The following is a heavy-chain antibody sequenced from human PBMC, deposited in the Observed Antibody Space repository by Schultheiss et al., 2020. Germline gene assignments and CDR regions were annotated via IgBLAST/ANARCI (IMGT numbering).Heavy chain of an antibody. J-gene: IGHJ6*02. CDR3: ARYCSSTSCSAAYGMDV. CDR1: GYTFTGYY. CDR2: IIPILGIA. D-gene: IGHD2-2*01. Sequence: SVKVSCKASGYTFTGYYMHWVRQAPGQGLEWMGRIIPILGIANYAQKFQGRVTITADKSTSTAYMELSSLRSEDTAVYYCARYCSSTSCSAAYGMDVWGQGTTVTV. V-gene: IGHV1-69*02.